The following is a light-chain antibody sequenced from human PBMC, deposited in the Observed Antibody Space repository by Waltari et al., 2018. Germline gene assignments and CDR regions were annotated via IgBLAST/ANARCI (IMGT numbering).Light chain of an antibody. CDR1: TGAVTSGYY. CDR3: LLYYGGAWV. V-gene: IGLV7-43*01. Sequence: QTVVTQEPSLTVSPGGTVTLTCASSTGAVTSGYYPTWFQQKPGQAPRALISSTSHKHSWTPARFSGSLLGGKAALTLSGVQPEDEAEYYCLLYYGGAWVFGGGTKLTVL. CDR2: STS. J-gene: IGLJ3*02.